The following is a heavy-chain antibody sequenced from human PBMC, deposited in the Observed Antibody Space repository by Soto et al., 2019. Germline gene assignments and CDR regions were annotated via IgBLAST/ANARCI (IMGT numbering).Heavy chain of an antibody. CDR3: ARFEEATSFDY. Sequence: QVQLVESGGGLVKPGGSLRLSCAASGITFSDYYMSWIRQAPGKGLEWISYISRSGSSIYYADSVKGRFTISWDNAKNSLYLQMNSLRAEDTAVYYCARFEEATSFDYWGRGTLVTVSS. CDR2: ISRSGSSI. V-gene: IGHV3-11*01. CDR1: GITFSDYY. J-gene: IGHJ4*02. D-gene: IGHD5-12*01.